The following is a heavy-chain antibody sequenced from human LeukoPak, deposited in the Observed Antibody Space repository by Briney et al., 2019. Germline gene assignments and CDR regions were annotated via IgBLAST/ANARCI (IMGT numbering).Heavy chain of an antibody. CDR2: IIPIFGTA. V-gene: IGHV1-69*13. J-gene: IGHJ4*02. CDR1: GYTFTNYT. Sequence: SVKVSCKASGYTFTNYTLNWVRQAPGQGLEWMGGIIPIFGTANYAQKFQGRVTITADESTSTAYMELSSLRSEDTAVYYCARDPIGIAAAGTLDYWGQGTLVTVSS. CDR3: ARDPIGIAAAGTLDY. D-gene: IGHD6-13*01.